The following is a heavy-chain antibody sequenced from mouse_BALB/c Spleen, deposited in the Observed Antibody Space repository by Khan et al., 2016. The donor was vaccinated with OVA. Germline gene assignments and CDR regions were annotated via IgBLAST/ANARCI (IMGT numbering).Heavy chain of an antibody. J-gene: IGHJ2*01. CDR3: VTQDSSGYPYDY. CDR2: ISSGGVNT. Sequence: EVELVESGGGLVKPGGSLKLSCAASGFAFSRYDMSWVRQTPEKRLEWVAYISSGGVNTYYPDTVKGRFTIPSDNAKKILYLKTSRLKSEDTAMYYGVTQDSSGYPYDYWGRGTTLTVSS. V-gene: IGHV5-12-1*01. D-gene: IGHD3-2*01. CDR1: GFAFSRYD.